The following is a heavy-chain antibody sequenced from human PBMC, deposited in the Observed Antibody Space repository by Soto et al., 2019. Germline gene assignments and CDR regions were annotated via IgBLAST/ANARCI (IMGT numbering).Heavy chain of an antibody. V-gene: IGHV1-18*04. CDR2: SSTKNGDT. D-gene: IGHD2-21*01. J-gene: IGHJ4*02. CDR3: AGEYCAGGRCYGVDY. Sequence: QVQLLQSGAEGKKPGASVKVSCKTSGYTFTDLGISWVRQAPVQGLKWLGWSSTKNGDTTYAQKVQDRVIMTTDPSTSPAYVELGSLTSDDTAVYYCAGEYCAGGRCYGVDYWGQGTLVTVSS. CDR1: GYTFTDLG.